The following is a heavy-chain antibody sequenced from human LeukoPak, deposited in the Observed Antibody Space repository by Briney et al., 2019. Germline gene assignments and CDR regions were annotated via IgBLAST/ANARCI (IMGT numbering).Heavy chain of an antibody. J-gene: IGHJ3*02. CDR3: ASYHHYYDSSGYYEAALDI. D-gene: IGHD3-22*01. CDR1: GYSISSGYY. Sequence: PSETLSLTCAVSGYSISSGYYWGWIQQAPGKGLEWIGSIYHSGSTYYNPSLKSRFTISVDTSKNQFSLKLSTVTAADTAVYYCASYHHYYDSSGYYEAALDIWGQGTMVTVSS. CDR2: IYHSGST. V-gene: IGHV4-38-2*01.